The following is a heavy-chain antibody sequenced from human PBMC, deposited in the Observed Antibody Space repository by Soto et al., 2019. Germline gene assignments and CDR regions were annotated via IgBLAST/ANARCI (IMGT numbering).Heavy chain of an antibody. CDR2: ISSSGSTI. D-gene: IGHD2-2*01. J-gene: IGHJ4*02. CDR3: ARAPASEYQLLEFDY. V-gene: IGHV3-11*01. CDR1: GFTFSDYY. Sequence: QVQLVESGGGLVKPGGSLRLSCAASGFTFSDYYRSWIRQAPGKGLEWVSYISSSGSTIYYADSVKGRFTISRDNAKNSLYLQMNSLRAEDTAVYYCARAPASEYQLLEFDYWGQRTLVTVSS.